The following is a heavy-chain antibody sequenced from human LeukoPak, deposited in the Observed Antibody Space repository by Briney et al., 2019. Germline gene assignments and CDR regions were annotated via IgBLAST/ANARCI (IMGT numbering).Heavy chain of an antibody. V-gene: IGHV3-66*01. CDR2: IYSGGST. D-gene: IGHD4-17*01. CDR1: GFTVSSNY. CDR3: ARDRDYGDYALAY. J-gene: IGHJ4*02. Sequence: GGSLRLSCAASGFTVSSNYMSWLRQAPGKGLEWVSVIYSGGSTYYADSVKGRFTISRDNSKHTLYLQMNSLRAEDTAVYYCARDRDYGDYALAYWGQGTLVTVSS.